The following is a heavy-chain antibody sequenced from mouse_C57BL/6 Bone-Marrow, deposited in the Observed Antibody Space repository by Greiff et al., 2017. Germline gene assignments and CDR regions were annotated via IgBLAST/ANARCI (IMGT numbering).Heavy chain of an antibody. V-gene: IGHV1-69*01. D-gene: IGHD2-2*01. CDR1: GYTFTSYW. CDR2: IDPSDSYT. CDR3: AREGYGFHFDY. J-gene: IGHJ2*01. Sequence: QVQLQQPGAELVKPGASVKLSCKASGYTFTSYWMHWVKQRPGQGLEWIGEIDPSDSYTNYNQKFKGKSTLTVDKSSSTAYLQISRLTSEDAAVYYCAREGYGFHFDYWGQGTTLTVSS.